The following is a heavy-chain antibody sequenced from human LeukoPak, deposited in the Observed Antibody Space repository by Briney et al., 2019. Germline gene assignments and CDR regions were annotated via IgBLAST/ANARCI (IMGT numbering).Heavy chain of an antibody. D-gene: IGHD1-26*01. J-gene: IGHJ5*02. Sequence: ASVKASGKASGYTFTSYAMQWGREAPGQRRGWRGGINAFNGNTKDSQKFQGRVTSTRDTCASTAYMEPSSLRSEDPAVYYCARVGSYWGKWFDPRGQRTLVTVSP. CDR1: GYTFTSYA. V-gene: IGHV1-3*01. CDR3: ARVGSYWGKWFDP. CDR2: INAFNGNT.